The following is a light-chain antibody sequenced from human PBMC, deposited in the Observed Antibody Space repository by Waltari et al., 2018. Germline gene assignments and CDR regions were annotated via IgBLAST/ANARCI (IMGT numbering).Light chain of an antibody. CDR3: QQYDHLPLT. Sequence: DILMTQSPFLLSASVGARVTISCQASKDISNYLNWFQQQPGEAPKLLIYDASNLETGVPSRLSGSGSGTDFTFTISSLQPEDLATYYCQQYDHLPLTFGGGTKVEIK. V-gene: IGKV1-33*01. CDR2: DAS. CDR1: KDISNY. J-gene: IGKJ4*01.